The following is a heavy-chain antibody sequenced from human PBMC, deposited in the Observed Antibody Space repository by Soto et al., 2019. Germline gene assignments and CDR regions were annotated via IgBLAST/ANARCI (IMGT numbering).Heavy chain of an antibody. J-gene: IGHJ4*02. CDR2: ISYDGSNK. Sequence: QVQLVESGGGVVQPGRSLRLSCAASGFTVSSYGMHRVRQAPGKGLEWVAVISYDGSNKYYADSVKGRFTISRDNSKNTLYLQMNSLRAEDTAVYYCANYFDSPGGYFDYWGQGTLVTVSS. V-gene: IGHV3-30*18. CDR3: ANYFDSPGGYFDY. CDR1: GFTVSSYG. D-gene: IGHD3-9*01.